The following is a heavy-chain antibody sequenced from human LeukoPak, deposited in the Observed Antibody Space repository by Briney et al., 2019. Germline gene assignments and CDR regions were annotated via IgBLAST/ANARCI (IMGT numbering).Heavy chain of an antibody. CDR3: ARHASRGYDAFDI. Sequence: ASVKVSCKASGYTFTGYYMHWVRQAPGQGLEWMGWINPNSGGTNYAQKFQGRVTMTRDTSISTAYMELSRLRSDDTAVYYCARHASRGYDAFDIWGQGTMVTVSS. CDR1: GYTFTGYY. V-gene: IGHV1-2*02. D-gene: IGHD6-25*01. J-gene: IGHJ3*02. CDR2: INPNSGGT.